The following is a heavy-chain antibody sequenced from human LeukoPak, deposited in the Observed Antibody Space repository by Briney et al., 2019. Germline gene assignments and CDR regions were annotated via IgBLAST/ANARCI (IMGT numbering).Heavy chain of an antibody. J-gene: IGHJ4*02. CDR3: AREQQLGK. D-gene: IGHD6-13*01. CDR1: GFTFSSYS. V-gene: IGHV3-23*01. Sequence: GGSLRLSCAASGFTFSSYSMNWVRQAPGKGLEWVSVITTSGTTYYADSVKGRFTLSRDNSKNTLDLEMNSLRVEDTAIYYCAREQQLGKWGQGALVTVSS. CDR2: ITTSGTT.